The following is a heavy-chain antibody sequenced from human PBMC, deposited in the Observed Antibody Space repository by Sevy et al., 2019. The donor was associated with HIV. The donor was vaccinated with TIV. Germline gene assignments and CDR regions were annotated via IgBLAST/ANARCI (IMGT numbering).Heavy chain of an antibody. V-gene: IGHV3-23*01. Sequence: GGSLRLSCAVSGFSFDSYGMTWVRQAPGKGLEWVSGISGSGTRTYYADSVKGRFSISRDNSKNRLYLQMNSLRRQDTGIYYCAKVGGGHYDPDEIGYYFYYYNMDVWGKGTTVTVSS. J-gene: IGHJ6*03. CDR2: ISGSGTRT. CDR3: AKVGGGHYDPDEIGYYFYYYNMDV. CDR1: GFSFDSYG. D-gene: IGHD3-22*01.